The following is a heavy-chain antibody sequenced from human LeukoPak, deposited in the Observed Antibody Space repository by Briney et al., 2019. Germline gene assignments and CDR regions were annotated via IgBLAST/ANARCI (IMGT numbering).Heavy chain of an antibody. J-gene: IGHJ5*02. CDR1: GFTFNNYG. CDR2: ISYDGSYK. Sequence: GGSLRLSCAASGFTFNNYGMHWVRQPPGKGLEWVALISYDGSYKYYTESVKGRFTISRDNAKISLYLQMNSLRGEDTAVYYGARVKRYCRGGSCYSGRLDPWGQGTLVTVSS. CDR3: ARVKRYCRGGSCYSGRLDP. D-gene: IGHD2-15*01. V-gene: IGHV3-30*03.